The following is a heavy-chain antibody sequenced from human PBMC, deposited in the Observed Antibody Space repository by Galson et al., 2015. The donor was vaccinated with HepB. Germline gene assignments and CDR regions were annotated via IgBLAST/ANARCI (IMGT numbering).Heavy chain of an antibody. D-gene: IGHD4-17*01. Sequence: SLRLSCAASGFTFSSYAMSWVRQAPGKGLEWVSAISGSGGSTFYADSVKGRFTISRDNSKNTLYLQMNSLRAEDTAVYYCAKDRLRARIMTTVTTLLDPWGQGTLVTVSS. CDR2: ISGSGGST. J-gene: IGHJ5*02. CDR1: GFTFSSYA. CDR3: AKDRLRARIMTTVTTLLDP. V-gene: IGHV3-23*01.